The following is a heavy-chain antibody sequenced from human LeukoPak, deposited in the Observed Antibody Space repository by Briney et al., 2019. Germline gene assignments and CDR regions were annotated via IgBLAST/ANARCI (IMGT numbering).Heavy chain of an antibody. V-gene: IGHV3-15*01. Sequence: GGSVRLSCAASGFIFSKAWMAWVRQAPGKGLEWVGHIKTEAEDGTTDYAAPVKGRFTISRDDAKSTLYLQMNSLDTEDTAVYFCTSALNLVLGELLGYWGQGTLVTVSS. CDR3: TSALNLVLGELLGY. CDR1: GFIFSKAW. J-gene: IGHJ4*02. CDR2: IKTEAEDGTT. D-gene: IGHD3-16*01.